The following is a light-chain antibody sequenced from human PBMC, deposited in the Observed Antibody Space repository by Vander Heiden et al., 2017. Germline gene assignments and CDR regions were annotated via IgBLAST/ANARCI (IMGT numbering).Light chain of an antibody. Sequence: SYMLPQPPSASLAPGQPATLTCEGYNIGTKSVQWDQQKPGQAPVLVIYDDTDRPSGIPERFSGSNSGNTATLTISRVEAGDEADYYCQVWDSSTNHWVFGGGTRLTVL. V-gene: IGLV3-21*02. CDR3: QVWDSSTNHWV. CDR1: NIGTKS. CDR2: DDT. J-gene: IGLJ3*02.